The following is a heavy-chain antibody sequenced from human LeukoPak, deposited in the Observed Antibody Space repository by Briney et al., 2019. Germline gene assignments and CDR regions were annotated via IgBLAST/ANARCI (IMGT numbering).Heavy chain of an antibody. D-gene: IGHD1-26*01. Sequence: ASVKVSCKASGYTFTAYYMHWVRQAPGQGLEWMGWINPNSGGTNYAQKFQGRVTMTRDTSISTAYMELSRLRSDDTAVYYCARRVSGTYRFDYWGQGTLVTVSS. CDR3: ARRVSGTYRFDY. CDR1: GYTFTAYY. CDR2: INPNSGGT. J-gene: IGHJ4*02. V-gene: IGHV1-2*02.